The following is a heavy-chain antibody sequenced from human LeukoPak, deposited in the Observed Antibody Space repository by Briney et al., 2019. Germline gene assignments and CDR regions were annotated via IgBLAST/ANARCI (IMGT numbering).Heavy chain of an antibody. Sequence: PSETLSLTCAVYGGSFSGYYWSWIRQPPGKGLEWIGAINHSGSTNYNPSLKSRVTISVDTSKNQFSLKMSSVTAADTAVYYCARPRTVAGTLDYWGQGTLVTVSS. CDR2: INHSGST. CDR1: GGSFSGYY. J-gene: IGHJ4*02. D-gene: IGHD6-19*01. V-gene: IGHV4-34*01. CDR3: ARPRTVAGTLDY.